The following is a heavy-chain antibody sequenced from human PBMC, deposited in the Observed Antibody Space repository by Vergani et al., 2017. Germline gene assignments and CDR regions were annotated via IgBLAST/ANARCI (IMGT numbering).Heavy chain of an antibody. CDR2: IRYDGSNK. CDR1: GFIFSRYG. D-gene: IGHD3-10*01. CDR3: AKDLLFGSGTYYGVDY. V-gene: IGHV3-30*02. J-gene: IGHJ4*02. Sequence: QVQLAESGGGVVQSGGSLRLSCAASGFIFSRYGMHWVRQAPGKGLEWVSFIRYDGSNKYYVDSVKGRFTISRDNSRNTLYLQMNSLRPEDTAVYYCAKDLLFGSGTYYGVDYWGQGTLVTVSS.